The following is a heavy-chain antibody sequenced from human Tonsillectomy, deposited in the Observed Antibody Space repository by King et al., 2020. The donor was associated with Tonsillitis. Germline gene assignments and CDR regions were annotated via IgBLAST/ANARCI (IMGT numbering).Heavy chain of an antibody. CDR2: IVPIFDTL. CDR1: GGTFRSFA. Sequence: VQLVQSAAEVKKPGSSVKVSCKASGGTFRSFAVSWVRQAPGQGLEWMGGIVPIFDTLHYAQKFQGRVTIFADESTTTAYMELSSLTSEDTAVYYCARHTSGWYYFDYWGQGTLVTVSS. CDR3: ARHTSGWYYFDY. V-gene: IGHV1-69*12. D-gene: IGHD6-19*01. J-gene: IGHJ4*02.